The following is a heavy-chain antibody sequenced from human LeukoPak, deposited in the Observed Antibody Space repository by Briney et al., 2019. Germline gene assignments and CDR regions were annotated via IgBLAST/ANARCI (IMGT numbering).Heavy chain of an antibody. J-gene: IGHJ4*02. D-gene: IGHD3-3*01. Sequence: GGPLRLSCAASGFTFSSYGMHWVRQAPGKGLEWVAFIRYDGSNKYYADSVKGRFTISRDNSKNTLYLQMNSLRAEDTAVYYCAKEGYDFWSGYSNYPYFDYWGQGTLVTVSS. CDR2: IRYDGSNK. CDR1: GFTFSSYG. V-gene: IGHV3-30*02. CDR3: AKEGYDFWSGYSNYPYFDY.